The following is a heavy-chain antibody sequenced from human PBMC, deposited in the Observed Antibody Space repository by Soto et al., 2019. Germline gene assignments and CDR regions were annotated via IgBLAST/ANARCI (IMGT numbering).Heavy chain of an antibody. D-gene: IGHD1-26*01. CDR1: GFTFSSYA. Sequence: GGSLRLSCAASGFTFSSYAMSWVRQAPGKGLEWVAVISYDGSNKYYADSVKGRFTISRDNSKNTLYLQMNSLRAEDTAVYYCARDQVGATLNRLSIWGQGTMVTVSS. J-gene: IGHJ3*02. V-gene: IGHV3-30-3*01. CDR2: ISYDGSNK. CDR3: ARDQVGATLNRLSI.